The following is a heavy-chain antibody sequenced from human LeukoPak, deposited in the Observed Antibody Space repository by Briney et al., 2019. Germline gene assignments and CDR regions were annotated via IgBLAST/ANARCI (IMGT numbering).Heavy chain of an antibody. V-gene: IGHV1-69*05. J-gene: IGHJ4*02. Sequence: ASVKVTCKASGGTFSSYAISWVRQAPGQGLEWMGGIIPIFGTANYAQKFQGRVTITTDESTSTAYMELSSLRSEDTAVYYCAICPPPDWYYFDYWGQGTLVTVSS. CDR3: AICPPPDWYYFDY. CDR2: IIPIFGTA. CDR1: GGTFSSYA. D-gene: IGHD3-9*01.